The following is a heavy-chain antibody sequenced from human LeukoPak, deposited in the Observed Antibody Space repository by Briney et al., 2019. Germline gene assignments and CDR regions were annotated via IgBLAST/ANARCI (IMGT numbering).Heavy chain of an antibody. CDR2: ISSGGSTI. V-gene: IGHV3-11*01. CDR1: GFIFSDYY. Sequence: PGGSLRLSCAASGFIFSDYYMSWIRQAPGKGLEWVSYISSGGSTIYYADSVKGRFTISRDNSKNTLYLQMNSLRAEDTAVYYCAKDVRQAVATAIFDYWGQGTLVTVSS. D-gene: IGHD6-19*01. J-gene: IGHJ4*02. CDR3: AKDVRQAVATAIFDY.